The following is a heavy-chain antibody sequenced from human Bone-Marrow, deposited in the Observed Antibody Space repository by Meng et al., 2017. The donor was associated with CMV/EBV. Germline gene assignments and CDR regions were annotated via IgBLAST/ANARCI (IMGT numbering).Heavy chain of an antibody. V-gene: IGHV3-21*01. CDR2: ISSSGTSI. D-gene: IGHD6-6*01. CDR3: ARVSYSTSSGDAFDI. J-gene: IGHJ3*02. CDR1: GFTFSRYT. Sequence: GGSLRLSCAVSGFTFSRYTMVWVRQAPGKGLEWVSSISSSGTSIYYADSVKGRFTISRDNAKNSLYLQMNSLRAEDTAVYYCARVSYSTSSGDAFDIWGQGTMVTVSS.